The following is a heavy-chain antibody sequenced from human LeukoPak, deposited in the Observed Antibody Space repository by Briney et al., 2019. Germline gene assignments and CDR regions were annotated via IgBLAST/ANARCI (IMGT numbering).Heavy chain of an antibody. Sequence: SETLSLTCTVSGGSISSSSYYWVWIRQPPGKGLEWIGSIYYSGSTYYNPSLKSRVTISVDTSKNQFSLKLSSVTAADTAVYYCARTPRGYSYGHFDYWGQGTLVTVSS. CDR1: GGSISSSSYY. D-gene: IGHD5-18*01. V-gene: IGHV4-39*01. CDR3: ARTPRGYSYGHFDY. J-gene: IGHJ4*02. CDR2: IYYSGST.